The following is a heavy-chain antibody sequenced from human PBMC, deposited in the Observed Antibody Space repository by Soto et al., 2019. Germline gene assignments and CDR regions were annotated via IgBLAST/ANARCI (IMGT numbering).Heavy chain of an antibody. CDR2: ISYDGSNK. CDR1: GFTFSSYG. V-gene: IGHV3-30*18. J-gene: IGHJ4*02. Sequence: GSLRLSCAASGFTFSSYGMHWVRQAPGKGLEWVAVISYDGSNKYYADSVKGRFTISRDDSKNTLYLQMNSLRAEDTAVYYCAKDLMGDTAMANWGQGTLVTAPQ. D-gene: IGHD5-18*01. CDR3: AKDLMGDTAMAN.